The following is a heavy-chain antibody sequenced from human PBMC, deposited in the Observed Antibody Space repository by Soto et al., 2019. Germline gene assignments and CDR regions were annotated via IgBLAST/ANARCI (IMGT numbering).Heavy chain of an antibody. D-gene: IGHD6-13*01. CDR2: MNPNSGNT. CDR1: GYTFTIYD. V-gene: IGHV1-8*01. Sequence: ASVKVSCKASGYTFTIYDINWVRQATGQGLEWMGWMNPNSGNTGYAQKFQGRVTMTRNTSISTAYMELSSLRSEDTAVYYCARGGAATGNWDYYYYMDVWGKGTTVTVSS. CDR3: ARGGAATGNWDYYYYMDV. J-gene: IGHJ6*03.